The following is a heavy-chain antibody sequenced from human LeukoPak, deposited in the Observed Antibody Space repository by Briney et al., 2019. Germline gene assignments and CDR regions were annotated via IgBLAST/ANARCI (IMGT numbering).Heavy chain of an antibody. D-gene: IGHD6-13*01. CDR2: IYYSGST. V-gene: IGHV4-59*01. CDR3: ARDGRGIAAAGFDY. Sequence: SETLSLTCTVSGGSISSYYWSWIRQPPGKGLEWIGYIYYSGSTNYNPSLKSRVTISVDTSKNQFSLKLSSVTAADTAVYYCARDGRGIAAAGFDYWGQGTLVTVSS. CDR1: GGSISSYY. J-gene: IGHJ4*02.